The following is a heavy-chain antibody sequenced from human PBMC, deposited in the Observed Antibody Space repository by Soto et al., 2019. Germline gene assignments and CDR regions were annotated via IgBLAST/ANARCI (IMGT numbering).Heavy chain of an antibody. CDR2: INPSGGST. V-gene: IGHV1-46*03. Sequence: ASVKVSCKAAGCTFTSSYMHWVRQAPGQGLEWMGIINPSGGSTSYAQKFQGRVTMTRDTSTSTVYMELSSLRSEDTAVYYCARDLYRVWSGYCPADWGQGTLVTVSS. D-gene: IGHD3-3*01. J-gene: IGHJ4*02. CDR3: ARDLYRVWSGYCPAD. CDR1: GCTFTSSY.